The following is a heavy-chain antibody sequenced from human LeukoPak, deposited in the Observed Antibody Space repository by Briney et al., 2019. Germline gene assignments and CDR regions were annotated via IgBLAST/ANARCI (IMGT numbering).Heavy chain of an antibody. CDR2: IYYSGST. CDR1: GGSISSYY. CDR3: ARARSHYGNFDY. J-gene: IGHJ4*02. D-gene: IGHD3-10*01. Sequence: PSETLSLTRTVSGGSISSYYWSWIRQPPGKGLEWIGYIYYSGSTNYNPSLKSRVTISVDTSKNQFSLKLSSVTAADTAVYYCARARSHYGNFDYWGQGTLVTVSS. V-gene: IGHV4-59*01.